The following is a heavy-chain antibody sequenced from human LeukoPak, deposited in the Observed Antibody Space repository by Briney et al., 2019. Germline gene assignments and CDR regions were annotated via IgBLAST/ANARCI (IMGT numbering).Heavy chain of an antibody. D-gene: IGHD2-15*01. V-gene: IGHV5-51*01. CDR2: IYPGDSDT. CDR3: ARRGGGWPSSSSFDP. Sequence: GESLKISCKGSGYSFTSYWIGWVRQMPGKGLEWMGIIYPGDSDTRYSPSFQGQVTISADRSISTAYLQWSNLKASDTAMYYCARRGGGWPSSSSFDPWGQGTLVTVSS. J-gene: IGHJ5*02. CDR1: GYSFTSYW.